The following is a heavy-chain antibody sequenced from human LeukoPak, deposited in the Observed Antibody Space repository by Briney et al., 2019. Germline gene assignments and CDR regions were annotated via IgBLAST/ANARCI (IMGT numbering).Heavy chain of an antibody. V-gene: IGHV3-21*01. D-gene: IGHD4/OR15-4a*01. CDR2: ISSSSSYK. CDR1: GFTFSSYA. CDR3: ATNRLNDYGTHT. Sequence: GGSLRLSCAASGFTFSSYAMNWVRQAPGEGLEWVSSISSSSSYKYYADSVKGRFTISRDNAKNSLYLQMYSLRAEDTAVYYCATNRLNDYGTHTWGQGTLVTVSS. J-gene: IGHJ5*02.